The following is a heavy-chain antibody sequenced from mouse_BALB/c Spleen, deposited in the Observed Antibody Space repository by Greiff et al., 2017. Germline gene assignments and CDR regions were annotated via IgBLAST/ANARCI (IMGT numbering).Heavy chain of an antibody. CDR2: ISSGGSYT. Sequence: EVKLQESGGDLVKPGGSLKLSCAASGFTFSSYGMSWVRQTPDKRLEWVATISSGGSYTYYPDSVKGRFTISRDNAKNTLYLQMSSLKSEDTAMYYCARESSGSYAMDYWGQGTSVTVSS. CDR3: ARESSGSYAMDY. D-gene: IGHD3-1*01. J-gene: IGHJ4*01. V-gene: IGHV5-6*01. CDR1: GFTFSSYG.